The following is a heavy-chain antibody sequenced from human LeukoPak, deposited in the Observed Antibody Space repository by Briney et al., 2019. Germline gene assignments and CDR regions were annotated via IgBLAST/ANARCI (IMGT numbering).Heavy chain of an antibody. Sequence: SVKVSCKASGGTFSSYAISWVRQAPGQGLEWMGRIIPILGIANYAQKFQGRVTITADKSTSTAYMELSSLRSEDTAVYYCARDAWGYVSFNYWGQGTLVTVSS. V-gene: IGHV1-69*04. CDR3: ARDAWGYVSFNY. D-gene: IGHD3-16*01. CDR2: IIPILGIA. J-gene: IGHJ4*02. CDR1: GGTFSSYA.